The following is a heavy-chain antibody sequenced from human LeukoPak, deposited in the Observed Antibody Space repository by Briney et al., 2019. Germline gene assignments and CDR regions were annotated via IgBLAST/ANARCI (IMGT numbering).Heavy chain of an antibody. CDR3: ARAGRSSGWSNWFDP. V-gene: IGHV4-59*01. CDR2: IYYSGST. J-gene: IGHJ5*02. Sequence: SETLSLTRTVSGGSISSYYWSWIRQPPGKGLEWIGYIYYSGSTNYNPSLKSRVTISVDTSKNQFSLKLGSVTAADTAVYYCARAGRSSGWSNWFDPWGQGTLVTVSS. CDR1: GGSISSYY. D-gene: IGHD6-19*01.